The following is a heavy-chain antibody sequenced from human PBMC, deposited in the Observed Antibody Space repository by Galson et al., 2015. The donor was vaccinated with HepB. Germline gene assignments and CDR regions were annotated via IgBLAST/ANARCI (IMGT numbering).Heavy chain of an antibody. CDR1: GGSISSSNW. J-gene: IGHJ2*01. CDR2: IYHSGST. D-gene: IGHD4-17*01. Sequence: LSLTCAVSGGSISSSNWWSWVRQPPGKGLEWIGEIYHSGSTNYNPSLKSRVTISVDKSKNQFSLKLSSVTAADTAVYYCARGDSTVTGSYWYFDLWGRGTLVTVSS. V-gene: IGHV4-4*02. CDR3: ARGDSTVTGSYWYFDL.